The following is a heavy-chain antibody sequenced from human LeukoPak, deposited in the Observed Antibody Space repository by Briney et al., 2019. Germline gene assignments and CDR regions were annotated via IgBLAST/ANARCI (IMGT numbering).Heavy chain of an antibody. Sequence: GGSLRLSCAVSAFTFSDNYMTWIRQAPGKGLEWVSVIYSGGRTYYADSVKGRFTISRDNSKNTLYLQMNSLRAEDTAVYYCARVWYGSGSLYYYCYYMDVWGKGTTVTISS. V-gene: IGHV3-66*01. CDR3: ARVWYGSGSLYYYCYYMDV. J-gene: IGHJ6*03. CDR2: IYSGGRT. CDR1: AFTFSDNY. D-gene: IGHD3-10*01.